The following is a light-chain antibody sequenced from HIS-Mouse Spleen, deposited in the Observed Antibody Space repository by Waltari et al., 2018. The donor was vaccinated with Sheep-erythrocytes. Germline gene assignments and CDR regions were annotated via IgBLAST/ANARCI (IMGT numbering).Light chain of an antibody. CDR3: SSYAGSNNWV. V-gene: IGLV2-8*01. J-gene: IGLJ3*02. Sequence: QSALTQPPSASGSPGQSVPIPCTGPRSAAGGHTHVSWYQQHPGNAPKLMIYEVSKRPSGVPDRFSGSKSGNTASLTVSGLQAEDEADYYCSSYAGSNNWVFGGGTKLTVL. CDR1: RSAAGGHTH. CDR2: EVS.